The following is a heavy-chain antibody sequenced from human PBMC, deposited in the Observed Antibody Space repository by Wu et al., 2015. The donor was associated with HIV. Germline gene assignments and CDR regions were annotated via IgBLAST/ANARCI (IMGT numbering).Heavy chain of an antibody. D-gene: IGHD5-24*01. J-gene: IGHJ4*02. CDR1: GGTFSSYA. V-gene: IGHV1-69*13. CDR2: IIPIFGTA. Sequence: QVQAGGSLGREVKKPGSSVKVSCKASGGTFSSYAISWVRQAPGQGLEWMGRIIPIFGTANYAQKFQGRVTITADESTSTAYMELSSLRSEDTAVYYCARDKGGWLQPFDYWGQGTLVTVSS. CDR3: ARDKGGWLQPFDY.